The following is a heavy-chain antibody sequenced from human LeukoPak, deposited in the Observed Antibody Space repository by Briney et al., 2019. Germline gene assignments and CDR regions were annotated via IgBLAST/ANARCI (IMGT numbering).Heavy chain of an antibody. Sequence: SETLSLTCTVSGASITSSYWSWVRQPAGKGLEWIGRIYTSGSTNYNPSLKGRVTISVDTSKNQFSLKLSSVTAADTAVYYCARDLPVYDSSGFYFDYWGQGTLVTVSS. CDR2: IYTSGST. J-gene: IGHJ4*02. V-gene: IGHV4-4*07. D-gene: IGHD3-22*01. CDR3: ARDLPVYDSSGFYFDY. CDR1: GASITSSY.